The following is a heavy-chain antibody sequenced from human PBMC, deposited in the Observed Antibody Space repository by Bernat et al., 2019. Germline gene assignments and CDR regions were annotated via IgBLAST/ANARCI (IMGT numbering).Heavy chain of an antibody. CDR3: AKDIRGVTDIVVLVAARY. CDR1: GFTFSTYA. V-gene: IGHV3-23*01. D-gene: IGHD2-15*01. CDR2: ISGNGGRT. J-gene: IGHJ4*02. Sequence: EAQLLESGGGLVQPGGSLRLSCAASGFTFSTYAMSWVRQAPGKGLEWVSSISGNGGRTYYPDSVKGRLTISRDNSKNTLYLQMNSLGAEDTAMYYCAKDIRGVTDIVVLVAARYWGQGTLVTVSS.